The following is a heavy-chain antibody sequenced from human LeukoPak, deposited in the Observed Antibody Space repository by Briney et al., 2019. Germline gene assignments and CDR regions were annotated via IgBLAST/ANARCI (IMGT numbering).Heavy chain of an antibody. D-gene: IGHD2-2*01. V-gene: IGHV1-24*01. CDR2: FDPEDGET. J-gene: IGHJ4*02. CDR3: ATTGYCSSTSGYLFDY. CDR1: GYTLTELS. Sequence: ASVKVSCKVSGYTLTELSMHWVRQAPGKGLEWMGGFDPEDGETIYAQKFQGRVTMTEDTSTDTAYMELSSVRSEDTAVYYCATTGYCSSTSGYLFDYWGQGTLVTVSS.